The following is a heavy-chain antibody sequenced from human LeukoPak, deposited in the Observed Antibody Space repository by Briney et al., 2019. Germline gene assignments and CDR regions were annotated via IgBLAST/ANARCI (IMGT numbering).Heavy chain of an antibody. CDR2: LYYSGST. V-gene: IGHV4-59*01. J-gene: IGHJ5*02. CDR3: ARAPTDYDFWSGPITGWFDP. Sequence: SETLSLTCTVSGGSISSYYWSWIRQPPGKGLEWIGYLYYSGSTNYNPSLKSRVTISVDTSKNQFSLKLSSVTAADTAVYYCARAPTDYDFWSGPITGWFDPWGQGTLVTVSS. D-gene: IGHD3-3*01. CDR1: GGSISSYY.